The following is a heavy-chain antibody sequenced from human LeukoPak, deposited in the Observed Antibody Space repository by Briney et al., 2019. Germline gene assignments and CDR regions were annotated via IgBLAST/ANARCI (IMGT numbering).Heavy chain of an antibody. CDR2: IYYSGST. CDR3: ARDQTTGGAFDI. J-gene: IGHJ3*02. D-gene: IGHD3-16*01. Sequence: SETLSLTCTVSGGSISSYYWSWIRQPPGKGLEWIGYIYYSGSTNYNPSLKRRVTISVDTSKNQFSLKLSSVTAADTAVYYCARDQTTGGAFDIWGQGTMVTVSS. CDR1: GGSISSYY. V-gene: IGHV4-59*01.